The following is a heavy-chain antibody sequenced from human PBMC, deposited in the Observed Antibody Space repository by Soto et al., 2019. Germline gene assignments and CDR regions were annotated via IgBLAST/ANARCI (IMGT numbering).Heavy chain of an antibody. CDR2: ISGSGGSI. J-gene: IGHJ6*02. D-gene: IGHD2-21*02. V-gene: IGHV3-23*01. CDR1: GFIFSSSA. CDR3: AKGGGDSLRYGMDV. Sequence: EVQLLDSGGGLVQPGGALRLSCSASGFIFSSSAMNWVRQAPGKGLEWVSAISGSGGSIYYADSVKGRFTISRDNSKTTLYLQMDSLRAGDTAVYYCAKGGGDSLRYGMDVWGQGTTVTVSS.